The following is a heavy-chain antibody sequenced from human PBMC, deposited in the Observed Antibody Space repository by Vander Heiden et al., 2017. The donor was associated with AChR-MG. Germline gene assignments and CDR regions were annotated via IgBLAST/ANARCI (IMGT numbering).Heavy chain of an antibody. J-gene: IGHJ5*02. CDR2: IKQDGSEK. V-gene: IGHV3-7*01. CDR1: GFTFSSYW. Sequence: EVQLVESGGGLVQPGGSLRLSCAASGFTFSSYWMSWVRQARGKGLEWVANIKQDGSEKYYVDSVKGRFTISRDNAKNSLYLQMNSLRAEDTAVYYCASATVVTPFWFDPWGQGTLVTVSS. CDR3: ASATVVTPFWFDP. D-gene: IGHD4-17*01.